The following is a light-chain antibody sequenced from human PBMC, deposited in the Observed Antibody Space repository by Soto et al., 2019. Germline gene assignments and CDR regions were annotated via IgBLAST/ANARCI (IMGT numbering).Light chain of an antibody. CDR1: SSNIGAGYD. CDR2: GNG. J-gene: IGLJ1*01. Sequence: QSVLTQPPSVSGAPGQRVTISCTGSSSNIGAGYDVHWYQQLPGTAPKLLIYGNGNRPSGVPDRFSGSKSGTSASLAITGLQAEDEADYYCQSYRVFGTGTKLTVL. V-gene: IGLV1-40*01. CDR3: QSYRV.